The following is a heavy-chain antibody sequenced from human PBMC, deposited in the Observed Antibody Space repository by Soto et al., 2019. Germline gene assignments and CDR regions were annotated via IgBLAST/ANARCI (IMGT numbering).Heavy chain of an antibody. Sequence: PSETLSLTCSVSGGSISSGDYYWSWIRQPPGKGLEWIGYMFYTGTTYYNPSLKSRITISMDTSKNQFSRSPTTVTAAATADYPCARVVRFCSSPSCRGRNWFDPWGQGTRVTVSS. V-gene: IGHV4-30-4*01. CDR1: GGSISSGDYY. CDR2: MFYTGTT. D-gene: IGHD2-2*01. CDR3: ARVVRFCSSPSCRGRNWFDP. J-gene: IGHJ5*02.